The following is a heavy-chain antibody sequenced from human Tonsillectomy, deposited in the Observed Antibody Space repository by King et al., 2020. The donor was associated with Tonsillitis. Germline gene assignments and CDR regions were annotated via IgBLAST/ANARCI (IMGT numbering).Heavy chain of an antibody. CDR1: GFTFSSYG. D-gene: IGHD3-3*01. V-gene: IGHV3-33*01. CDR2: IWYDGSNK. Sequence: VQLVESGGGVVQPGRSLRLSCAASGFTFSSYGMHWVRQAPGKGLEWVAVIWYDGSNKYYADSVKGRFTISRDNSKNTLYLQMNSLRAEDTAGYYCARTRTAYYDFWSGYSHDAFDIWGQGTMVTVSS. CDR3: ARTRTAYYDFWSGYSHDAFDI. J-gene: IGHJ3*02.